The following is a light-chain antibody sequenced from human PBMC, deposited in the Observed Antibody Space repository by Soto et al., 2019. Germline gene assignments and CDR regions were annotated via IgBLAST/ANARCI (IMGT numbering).Light chain of an antibody. CDR3: QHYASLPLT. J-gene: IGKJ4*01. CDR1: QDISNY. V-gene: IGKV1-33*01. CDR2: DAS. Sequence: DIQMTQSPSSLSASVGDRVTITCQASQDISNYLNWYQQKPGKAPKLLIYDASNLETGVPSRFIGSGSGTEFTFTISSLQPEDIATHDCQHYASLPLTFGGGTKLEIK.